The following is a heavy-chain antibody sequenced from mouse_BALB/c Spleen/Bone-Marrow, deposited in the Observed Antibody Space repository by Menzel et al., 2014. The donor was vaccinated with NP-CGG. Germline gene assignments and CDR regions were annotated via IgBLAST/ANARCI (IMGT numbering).Heavy chain of an antibody. J-gene: IGHJ1*01. CDR3: ARRYGYGDWYFDV. CDR2: IYPGNVNT. V-gene: IGHV1S56*01. CDR1: GYTFTSYY. Sequence: QVQLQQSGPELVKPGASVMISCKASGYTFTSYYIHWVKQRPGQGLEWIGWIYPGNVNTKYNEKFKGKATLTADKSSSTAYMQLSSLTSEDSAVYFCARRYGYGDWYFDVWGAGTTVTVSS. D-gene: IGHD2-2*01.